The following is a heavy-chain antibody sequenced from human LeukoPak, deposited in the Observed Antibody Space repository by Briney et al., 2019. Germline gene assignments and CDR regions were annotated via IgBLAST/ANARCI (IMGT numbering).Heavy chain of an antibody. CDR1: GYSFTSYW. Sequence: GESLKISCKGSGYSFTSYWIGWVRQMPGKGLEWMGIIYPGDSDTRYSPSFQGQVTISADKSISTAYLQWSSLKASDTAMYYCARQGYSSGWYVIYYFDYRGQGTLVTVSS. CDR2: IYPGDSDT. J-gene: IGHJ4*02. D-gene: IGHD6-19*01. CDR3: ARQGYSSGWYVIYYFDY. V-gene: IGHV5-51*01.